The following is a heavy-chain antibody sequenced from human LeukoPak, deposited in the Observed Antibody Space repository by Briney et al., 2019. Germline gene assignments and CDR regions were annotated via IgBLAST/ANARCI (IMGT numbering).Heavy chain of an antibody. CDR3: AKDLRYAHGWGSGWYLVEYYFDY. D-gene: IGHD6-19*01. V-gene: IGHV3-30*18. J-gene: IGHJ4*02. Sequence: PGGSLRLSWAAAAFTFTIYGMHWVRQAPGKWLEWVAVISDDGSNKYYADSGKGRFTISRDNSKHTLYLQMNRLRAEDKAMYYCAKDLRYAHGWGSGWYLVEYYFDYWGQGTLVSVSS. CDR2: ISDDGSNK. CDR1: AFTFTIYG.